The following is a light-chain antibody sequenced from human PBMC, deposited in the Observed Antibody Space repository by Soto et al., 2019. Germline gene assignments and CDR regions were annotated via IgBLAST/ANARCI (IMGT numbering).Light chain of an antibody. Sequence: QSALTQPASVSGSPGQSITISCTGTSSDVGGYNYVSWYQHHPDKAPKLMIYDVNNRPSGVSNRFSGSKSGNTASLSISGLQAEDEAGYYSSSYSSSSTRLVFGGGTKLTVL. CDR2: DVN. CDR1: SSDVGGYNY. V-gene: IGLV2-14*03. CDR3: SSYSSSSTRLV. J-gene: IGLJ2*01.